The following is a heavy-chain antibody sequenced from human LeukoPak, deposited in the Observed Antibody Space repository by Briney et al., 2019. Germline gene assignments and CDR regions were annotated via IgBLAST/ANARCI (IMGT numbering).Heavy chain of an antibody. Sequence: GGSLRLSCAASGFSFSNYAMSWVRQAPGKGLEWVSTISGSGGSTYYADSVKGRFTICRDNSKNTLYLQMNSLRAEDTAVYYCAKMTGVVVAATPDYWGQGTLVIVSS. D-gene: IGHD2-15*01. CDR3: AKMTGVVVAATPDY. CDR2: ISGSGGST. V-gene: IGHV3-23*01. J-gene: IGHJ4*02. CDR1: GFSFSNYA.